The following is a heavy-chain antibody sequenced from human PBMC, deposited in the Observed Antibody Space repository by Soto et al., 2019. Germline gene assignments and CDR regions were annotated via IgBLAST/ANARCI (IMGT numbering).Heavy chain of an antibody. CDR1: GFTFSSYA. CDR3: ARDLAMDSVYYYYYGMDV. V-gene: IGHV3-30-3*01. J-gene: IGHJ6*02. CDR2: ISYDGSNK. Sequence: QVQLVESGGGVVQPGRSLRLSCAASGFTFSSYAMHWVRQAPGKGLEWVAVISYDGSNKYYADSVKGRFTISRDNSKNTLYLQMNRLRAEDTAVYYCARDLAMDSVYYYYYGMDVWGQGTTVTVSS.